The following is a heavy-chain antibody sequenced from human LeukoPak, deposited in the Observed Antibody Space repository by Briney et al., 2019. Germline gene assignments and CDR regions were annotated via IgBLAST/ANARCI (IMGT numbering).Heavy chain of an antibody. Sequence: PGGSLRLSCAASGFTVITNDMTWVRQAPGKGLEWVSAISGSGGSTYYADSVKGRFTISRDNSKNTLYLQMNSLRAEDTAVYYCAKPFGVANPPGFDYWGQGTLVTVPS. D-gene: IGHD3-3*01. CDR1: GFTVITND. CDR2: ISGSGGST. V-gene: IGHV3-23*01. J-gene: IGHJ4*02. CDR3: AKPFGVANPPGFDY.